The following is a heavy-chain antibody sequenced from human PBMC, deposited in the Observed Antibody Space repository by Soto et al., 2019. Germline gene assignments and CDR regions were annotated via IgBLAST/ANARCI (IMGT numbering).Heavy chain of an antibody. CDR1: GGSISSGGYY. Sequence: QVQLQESGPGLVKPSQTLSLTCTVSGGSISSGGYYWSWIRQHPGKGLEWIGYIYYSGSTYYNPSLKSRVTISVDTSKNQFSLKLSSVTAADTAVYYCARGRVHTTPYYFPNCFDPWVHGTLDTVSS. J-gene: IGHJ5*02. CDR2: IYYSGST. CDR3: ARGRVHTTPYYFPNCFDP. V-gene: IGHV4-31*03. D-gene: IGHD3-22*01.